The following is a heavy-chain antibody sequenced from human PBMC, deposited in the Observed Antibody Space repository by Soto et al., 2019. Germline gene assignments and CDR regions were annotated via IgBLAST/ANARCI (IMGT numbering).Heavy chain of an antibody. V-gene: IGHV4-61*08. J-gene: IGHJ4*02. Sequence: SETLSLTCTVSGGSVSSGVYYWSWIRQPPGKGLEWIGYVYFTGGTNYNPSLKSRATISVDTAKDQFSLRLSSVTAADTAVYYCAREGRSQEHLDYWGQGTQVTVSS. CDR1: GGSVSSGVYY. CDR2: VYFTGGT. CDR3: AREGRSQEHLDY.